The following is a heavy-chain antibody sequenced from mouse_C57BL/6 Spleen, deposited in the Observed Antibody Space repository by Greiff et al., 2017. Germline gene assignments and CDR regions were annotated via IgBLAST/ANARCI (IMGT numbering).Heavy chain of an antibody. D-gene: IGHD3-2*02. V-gene: IGHV1-7*01. CDR1: GYTFTSYW. J-gene: IGHJ3*01. CDR2: INPSSGYT. CDR3: ARSRDSSGYPLAY. Sequence: QVHVKQSGAELAKPGASVKLSCKASGYTFTSYWMHWVKQRPGQGLEWIGYINPSSGYTKYNQKFKDKATLTADKSSSTAYMQLSSLTYEDSAVYYCARSRDSSGYPLAYWGQGTLVTVSA.